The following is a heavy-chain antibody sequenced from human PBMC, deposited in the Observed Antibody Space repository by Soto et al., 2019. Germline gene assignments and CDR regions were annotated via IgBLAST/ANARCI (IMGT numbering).Heavy chain of an antibody. CDR2: IYHSGNT. Sequence: QVQLQESGPGLVKPSGTLSLTCALSGASIITDNWWSWARQPPGKEMEWIGEIYHSGNTNFNPSVKSRVTISVNTSKNQFSVTVSSVTAADTAISYCARASASSKLRGVVINWGQGTLVTVSS. V-gene: IGHV4-4*02. CDR3: ARASASSKLRGVVIN. CDR1: GASIITDNW. D-gene: IGHD3-10*01. J-gene: IGHJ4*02.